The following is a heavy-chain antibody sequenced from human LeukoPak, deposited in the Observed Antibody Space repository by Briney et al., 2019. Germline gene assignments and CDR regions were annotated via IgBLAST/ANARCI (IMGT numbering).Heavy chain of an antibody. CDR3: ASSHYGDYKSVDY. CDR2: ISSSSSYI. Sequence: PGGSLRLSCAASGFTFDDYAMHWVRQAPGKGLEWVSSISSSSSYIYYADSVKGRFTISRDNAKNSLYLQMNSLRAEDTAVYYCASSHYGDYKSVDYWGQGTLVTVSS. V-gene: IGHV3-21*01. CDR1: GFTFDDYA. J-gene: IGHJ4*02. D-gene: IGHD4-17*01.